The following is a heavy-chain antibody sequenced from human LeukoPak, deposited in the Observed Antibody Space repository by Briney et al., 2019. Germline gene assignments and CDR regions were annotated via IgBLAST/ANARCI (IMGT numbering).Heavy chain of an antibody. J-gene: IGHJ1*01. Sequence: PGGSLRLSCAASRVTFTDYAMNWVRQAPGKGLEWVSSISSSTRHIYYPDSVKGRFTIFRDDANNSLFLQMDSLRVEDTAMYYCVRDFSTVTTAYLHHWGQGTLLTVSS. CDR3: VRDFSTVTTAYLHH. V-gene: IGHV3-21*04. CDR1: RVTFTDYA. CDR2: ISSSTRHI. D-gene: IGHD4-17*01.